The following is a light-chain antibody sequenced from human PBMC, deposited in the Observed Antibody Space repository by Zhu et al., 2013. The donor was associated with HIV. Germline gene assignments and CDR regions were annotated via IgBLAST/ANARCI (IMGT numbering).Light chain of an antibody. CDR1: SSDVGGYKY. CDR3: CSYASSNIYV. CDR2: EVS. Sequence: QSALTQPASVSGSPGQSITISCTGTSSDVGGYKYVSWYQQHPGKAPKLMIYEVSNRPSGVSNRFSGSKSGNTASLTISGLQAEDEADYYCCSYASSNIYVFGSGTKVTVL. J-gene: IGLJ1*01. V-gene: IGLV2-14*01.